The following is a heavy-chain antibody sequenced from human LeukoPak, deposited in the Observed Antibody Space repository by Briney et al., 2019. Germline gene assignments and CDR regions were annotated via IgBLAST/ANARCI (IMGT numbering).Heavy chain of an antibody. CDR1: GGSISSSNW. J-gene: IGHJ4*02. V-gene: IGHV4-4*02. D-gene: IGHD2/OR15-2a*01. CDR3: ARGRSMPRGYFDY. CDR2: IYHSGRT. Sequence: PSETLSLTCAVSGGSISSSNWWSWVRQPPGKGLEWIGEIYHSGRTNYNPSLKSRVTISVDKSKNQFSLKLSSVTAADTAVYYCARGRSMPRGYFDYWGQGTLVTVSS.